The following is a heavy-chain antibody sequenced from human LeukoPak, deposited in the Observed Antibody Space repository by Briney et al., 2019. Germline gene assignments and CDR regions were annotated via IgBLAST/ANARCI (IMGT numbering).Heavy chain of an antibody. J-gene: IGHJ3*02. CDR3: ARDTPHSGSYPHAFDI. CDR2: ISSNSSTI. Sequence: PGGSLRLSCAASGFTFSSYSMNWVRQAPGKGLEWVSYISSNSSTIYYADSVKGRFTISRDNAKNSLYLQMNSLRAEGTAVYYCARDTPHSGSYPHAFDIWGQGTMVTVSS. V-gene: IGHV3-48*01. D-gene: IGHD1-26*01. CDR1: GFTFSSYS.